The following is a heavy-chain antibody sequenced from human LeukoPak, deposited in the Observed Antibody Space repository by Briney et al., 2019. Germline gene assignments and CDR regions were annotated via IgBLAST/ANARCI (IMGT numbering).Heavy chain of an antibody. D-gene: IGHD4-11*01. CDR1: GYTFTAYY. J-gene: IGHJ4*02. V-gene: IGHV1-2*02. Sequence: ASVKVSCKASGYTFTAYYIHWVRQVPGQGLQWMGWINPNSGGTNYPQKFQGRVTMTTDTSISTAYMELSSLRSDDTAVYFCARDAIVRDYSYSDYWGQRTLVTVSS. CDR3: ARDAIVRDYSYSDY. CDR2: INPNSGGT.